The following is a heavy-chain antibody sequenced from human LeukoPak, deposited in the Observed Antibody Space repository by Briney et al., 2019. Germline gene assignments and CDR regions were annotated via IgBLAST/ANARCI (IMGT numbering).Heavy chain of an antibody. Sequence: GRSLRLSCAVSGFNLVDYAMHWVRHAPGRGLEWVSGIHWDNGGIVYAESVRGRFTVSRDNAKNSLYLQMNSMRPEDTALYYCARGDHNVLTDNFDYWGQGTLVTVSS. V-gene: IGHV3-9*01. J-gene: IGHJ4*02. D-gene: IGHD3-9*01. CDR3: ARGDHNVLTDNFDY. CDR1: GFNLVDYA. CDR2: IHWDNGGI.